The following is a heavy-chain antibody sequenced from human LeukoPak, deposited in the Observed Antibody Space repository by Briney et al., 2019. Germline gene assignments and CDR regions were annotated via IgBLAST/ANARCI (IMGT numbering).Heavy chain of an antibody. Sequence: PGGSLRLSCAASGFTFSSYSMNWVRQAPGKGLEWVSSISSSSSYIYYADSVKGRFTISRDNAKNSLYLQMNSLRAEDTAVYYCARAGIAARYYMDVWGKGTTVTVSS. D-gene: IGHD6-6*01. CDR1: GFTFSSYS. V-gene: IGHV3-21*01. J-gene: IGHJ6*03. CDR2: ISSSSSYI. CDR3: ARAGIAARYYMDV.